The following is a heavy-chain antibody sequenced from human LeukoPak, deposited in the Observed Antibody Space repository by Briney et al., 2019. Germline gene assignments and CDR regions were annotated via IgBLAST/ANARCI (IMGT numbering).Heavy chain of an antibody. CDR2: IFSDGYTK. D-gene: IGHD3-10*01. Sequence: GGSLRLSCAASGFIFSTYGLHWVRQAPGKGLGWVAVIFSDGYTKYYAASVKDRFTISRDNSKNSLYLHMNSLIPGDTGVYYCARASGPFDFWGQGTLLSVSS. J-gene: IGHJ4*02. V-gene: IGHV3-33*01. CDR1: GFIFSTYG. CDR3: ARASGPFDF.